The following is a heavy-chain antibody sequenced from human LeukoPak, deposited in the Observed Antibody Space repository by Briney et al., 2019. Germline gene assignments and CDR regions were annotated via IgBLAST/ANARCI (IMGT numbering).Heavy chain of an antibody. CDR2: ISYDGSNK. Sequence: GGSLRLSCAASGFTFSSYSMNWVRQAPGKGLEWVAVISYDGSNKYYADSVKGRFTISRDNSKNTLYLQMNSLRAEDTAVYYCARASVVVVAANYYGMDVWGQGTTVTVSS. CDR1: GFTFSSYS. CDR3: ARASVVVVAANYYGMDV. V-gene: IGHV3-30*03. D-gene: IGHD2-15*01. J-gene: IGHJ6*02.